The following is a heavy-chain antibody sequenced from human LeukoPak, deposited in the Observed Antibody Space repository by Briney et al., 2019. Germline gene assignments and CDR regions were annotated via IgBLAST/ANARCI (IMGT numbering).Heavy chain of an antibody. V-gene: IGHV1-18*01. J-gene: IGHJ5*02. D-gene: IGHD3-22*01. CDR1: GYIFANYD. CDR2: ISTYNGNT. CDR3: ARLVGLGSRGLPRFDP. Sequence: ASVKVSCKASGYIFANYDINWVRQAPGQGLEWIGWISTYNGNTNYAQILQGRVTMTTDTSTSTAYMELRSLRSDDTAVYYCARLVGLGSRGLPRFDPWGQGTLVTVSS.